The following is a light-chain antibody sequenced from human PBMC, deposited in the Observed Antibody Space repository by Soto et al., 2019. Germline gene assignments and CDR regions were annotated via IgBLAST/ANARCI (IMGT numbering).Light chain of an antibody. CDR3: QHYNNYPLT. CDR2: KAS. V-gene: IGKV1-5*03. J-gene: IGKJ4*01. Sequence: DIQMTQSPSTLSASVGDRVTMTCRASQSISSWLAWYQQKPGKAPKLLIYKASGLESGVPPRFSGSGSGTEFTLTISSLHPDDFATYYCQHYNNYPLTFGGGTRVEIK. CDR1: QSISSW.